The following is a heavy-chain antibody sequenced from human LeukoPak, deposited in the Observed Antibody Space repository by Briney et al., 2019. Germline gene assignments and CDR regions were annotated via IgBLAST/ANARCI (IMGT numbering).Heavy chain of an antibody. Sequence: GGSLRLSCAAAGFTFSSYAMHWVRQAPGKGLEWEAVISYVGSNKYYADSVKGPFTISRDNSKNTLYLQMNSLRAEDTAVYYCARAVVVVAATPLSGFDPWGQGTLVTVSS. CDR1: GFTFSSYA. J-gene: IGHJ5*02. CDR3: ARAVVVVAATPLSGFDP. D-gene: IGHD2-15*01. V-gene: IGHV3-30*04. CDR2: ISYVGSNK.